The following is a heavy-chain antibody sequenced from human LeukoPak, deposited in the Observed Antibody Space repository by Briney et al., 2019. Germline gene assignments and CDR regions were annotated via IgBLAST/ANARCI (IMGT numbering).Heavy chain of an antibody. J-gene: IGHJ4*02. CDR1: GFTFSSYA. Sequence: GGSLRLSCAASGFTFSSYAMHWVRQAPGKGLEWVAFIRYDGSNKYYTDSVKGRFTISRDNSKNTLSLQMNSLRAEDTAVYYCARDLGMGTRIDFWGQGTLVTVSS. D-gene: IGHD5-24*01. V-gene: IGHV3-30*02. CDR2: IRYDGSNK. CDR3: ARDLGMGTRIDF.